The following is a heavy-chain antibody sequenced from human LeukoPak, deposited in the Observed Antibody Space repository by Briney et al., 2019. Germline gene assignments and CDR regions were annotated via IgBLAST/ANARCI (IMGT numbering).Heavy chain of an antibody. CDR2: VNTNSGGT. J-gene: IGHJ4*02. CDR3: ARGRGGTIIRGYLDS. Sequence: ASVKVPCKASGYTFTNFDIMRVRQATGQGLEWMGWVNTNSGGTGYAQKFQGRVSMTRDTSIGTAYMELSSLRSEDTAIYYCARGRGGTIIRGYLDSWGQGTLVSVSS. V-gene: IGHV1-8*01. CDR1: GYTFTNFD. D-gene: IGHD3-10*01.